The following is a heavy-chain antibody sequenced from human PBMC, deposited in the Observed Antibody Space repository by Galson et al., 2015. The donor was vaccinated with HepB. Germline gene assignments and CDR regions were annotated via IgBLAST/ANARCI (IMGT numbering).Heavy chain of an antibody. V-gene: IGHV3-23*01. D-gene: IGHD3-22*01. CDR2: ISGSGGST. J-gene: IGHJ3*02. CDR3: AKDDHWENYYDSSGYYFNAFDI. CDR1: GFTFSSYA. Sequence: SLRLSCAASGFTFSSYAMSWVRQAPGKGLEWVSAISGSGGSTYYADSVKGRFTISRDNSKNTLYLQMNSLRAEDTAVYYCAKDDHWENYYDSSGYYFNAFDIWGQGTMVTVSS.